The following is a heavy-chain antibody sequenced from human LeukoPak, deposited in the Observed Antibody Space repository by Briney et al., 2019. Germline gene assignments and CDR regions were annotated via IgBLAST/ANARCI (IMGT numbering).Heavy chain of an antibody. V-gene: IGHV4-61*01. D-gene: IGHD2-8*01. J-gene: IGHJ5*02. CDR1: GGSISSGSYY. CDR2: IYYSGST. Sequence: SETLSLTCTGSGGSISSGSYYWSWIRQPPGKGLEWIGYIYYSGSTNYNPSLKSRVTISVDTSKNQFSLKLSSVTAADTAVYYCARSRMRWFDPWGQGTLVTVSS. CDR3: ARSRMRWFDP.